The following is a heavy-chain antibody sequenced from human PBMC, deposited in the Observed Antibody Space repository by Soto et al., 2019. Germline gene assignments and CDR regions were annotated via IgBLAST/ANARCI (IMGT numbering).Heavy chain of an antibody. J-gene: IGHJ6*02. CDR2: ISSSSSYI. CDR1: GFTFSSYS. D-gene: IGHD3-10*01. V-gene: IGHV3-21*01. Sequence: GGSLRLSCAASGFTFSSYSMNWVRQAPGKGLEWVSSISSSSSYIYYADSVKGRFTISRDNAKNSLYLQMNSLRAEDTAVYYCARRNSVYGSGSYFRYYYYYGMDVWRQRTTVTVSS. CDR3: ARRNSVYGSGSYFRYYYYYGMDV.